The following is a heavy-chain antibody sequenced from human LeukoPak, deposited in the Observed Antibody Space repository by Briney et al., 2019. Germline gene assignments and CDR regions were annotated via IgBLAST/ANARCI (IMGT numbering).Heavy chain of an antibody. V-gene: IGHV3-48*01. CDR2: ISSSSSTI. CDR1: GFTFSSYR. CDR3: ARARSNHFDY. D-gene: IGHD4-11*01. J-gene: IGHJ4*02. Sequence: GGSLRLSCAASGFTFSSYRVNWVRQAPGKGLEWVSYISSSSSTIYYADSVKGRFTISRDNAKNSLYLQMNSLRAEDTAVYYCARARSNHFDYWGQGTLVTVSS.